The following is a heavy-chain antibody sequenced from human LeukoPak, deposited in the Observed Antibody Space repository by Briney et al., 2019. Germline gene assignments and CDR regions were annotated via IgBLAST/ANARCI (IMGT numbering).Heavy chain of an antibody. CDR1: GFAFSSYE. J-gene: IGHJ4*02. Sequence: GGSLRLSCAASGFAFSSYEMSWVRQAPGKGLEWVSHISSTGKTIYYADSVKGRFTISRDNAKNSLYLQMNSLRAEDTAVYYCARALYSSGPEGYWGQGTLVTVSS. V-gene: IGHV3-48*03. CDR3: ARALYSSGPEGY. D-gene: IGHD6-19*01. CDR2: ISSTGKTI.